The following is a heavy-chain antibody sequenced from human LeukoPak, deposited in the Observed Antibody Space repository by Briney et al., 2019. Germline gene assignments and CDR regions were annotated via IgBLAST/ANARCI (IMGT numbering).Heavy chain of an antibody. J-gene: IGHJ3*02. D-gene: IGHD5-12*01. V-gene: IGHV4-39*07. CDR2: IYYSGST. CDR1: GGSISSNNYY. Sequence: SETLSLTCTVSGGSISSNNYYWGWIRQPPGKGLEWIGNIYYSGSTYYNPSLKSRVTISVDTSKNQFSLKLSSVTAADTAVYYCARDRAKWPHDAFDIWGQGTMVTVSS. CDR3: ARDRAKWPHDAFDI.